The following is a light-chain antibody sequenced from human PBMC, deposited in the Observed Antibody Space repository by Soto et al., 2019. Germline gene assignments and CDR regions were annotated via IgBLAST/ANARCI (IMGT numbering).Light chain of an antibody. J-gene: IGKJ5*01. V-gene: IGKV3-11*01. CDR3: QQRSNWPPIT. Sequence: ETVLTQSPAILSLSPGERATLSCRASQSISSYLAWYQQKPGQAPRLLIYDASNRATGIPARFSGSGSGTDFTLTISSLEPEDFAVYYCQQRSNWPPITFGQGTRLEI. CDR2: DAS. CDR1: QSISSY.